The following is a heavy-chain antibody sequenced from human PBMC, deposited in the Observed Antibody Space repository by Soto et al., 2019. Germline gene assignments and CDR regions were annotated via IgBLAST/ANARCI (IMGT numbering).Heavy chain of an antibody. CDR3: ARDSSSSSHYYYYGMDV. V-gene: IGHV1-18*01. D-gene: IGHD6-6*01. J-gene: IGHJ6*02. Sequence: GASVKVSCKASGYTFTSYGISWVRQAPGQGLEWMGWISAYNGNTNYAQKLQGRVTMTTDTSTSTAYMELRSLRSDDTAVYYCARDSSSSSHYYYYGMDVWGQGTTVTVSS. CDR1: GYTFTSYG. CDR2: ISAYNGNT.